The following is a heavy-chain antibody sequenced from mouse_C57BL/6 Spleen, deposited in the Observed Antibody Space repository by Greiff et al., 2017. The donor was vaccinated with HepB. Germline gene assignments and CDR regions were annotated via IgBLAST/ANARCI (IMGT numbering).Heavy chain of an antibody. V-gene: IGHV2-2*01. J-gene: IGHJ2*01. CDR2: IWSGGST. CDR1: GFSLTSYG. Sequence: VQLQQSGPGLVQPSQSLSITCTVSGFSLTSYGVHWVRQSPGKGLEWLGVIWSGGSTDYNAAFISRLSISKDNSKSQVFFKMNSLQADDTAIYYCARSPRSNWDVGGYFDYWGQGTTLTVSS. D-gene: IGHD4-1*01. CDR3: ARSPRSNWDVGGYFDY.